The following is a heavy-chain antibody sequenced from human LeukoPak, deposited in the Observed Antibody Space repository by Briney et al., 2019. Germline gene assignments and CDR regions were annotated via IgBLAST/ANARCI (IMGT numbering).Heavy chain of an antibody. CDR2: ISSSSSYI. J-gene: IGHJ4*02. CDR3: ARAKEYSSSLYYFDY. D-gene: IGHD6-6*01. CDR1: GFTFSSYS. Sequence: PGGSLRLSCAASGFTFSSYSMNWVRQAPGKGLEWVSSISSSSSYIYYADSVKGRFTISRDNAKNTLYLQMNSLRAEDTAVYYCARAKEYSSSLYYFDYWGQRTLVTVSS. V-gene: IGHV3-21*01.